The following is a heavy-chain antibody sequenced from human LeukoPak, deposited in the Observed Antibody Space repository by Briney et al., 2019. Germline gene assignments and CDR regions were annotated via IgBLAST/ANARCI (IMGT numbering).Heavy chain of an antibody. Sequence: GGSLRLSCAASGFTFSSYAMHWVRQAPGKGLEWVAVISYDGSNKYYADSVKGRFTISRDNSKNTLYLQMNSLRAEDTAVYYCARDPSQGFLSLDYWGQGTLVTVSS. CDR3: ARDPSQGFLSLDY. V-gene: IGHV3-30-3*01. CDR1: GFTFSSYA. CDR2: ISYDGSNK. J-gene: IGHJ4*02. D-gene: IGHD3-3*01.